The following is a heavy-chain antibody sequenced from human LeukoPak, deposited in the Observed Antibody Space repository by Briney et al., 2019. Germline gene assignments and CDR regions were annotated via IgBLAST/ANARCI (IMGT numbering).Heavy chain of an antibody. V-gene: IGHV3-9*01. D-gene: IGHD2-21*02. Sequence: GGSLRLSCAASGFTFSSYWMHWVRQAPGKGLVWVSGISWNSGNIGHADSVKGRFTISRDNAKNSLYLQMNSLRAEDTALYYCAKEGHLCGGDCLADAFDIWGQGTMVTVSS. CDR2: ISWNSGNI. J-gene: IGHJ3*02. CDR1: GFTFSSYW. CDR3: AKEGHLCGGDCLADAFDI.